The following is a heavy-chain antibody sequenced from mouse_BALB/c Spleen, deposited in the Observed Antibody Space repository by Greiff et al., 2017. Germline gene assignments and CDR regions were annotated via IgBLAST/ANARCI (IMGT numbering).Heavy chain of an antibody. CDR3: ARLHYDYYFDY. CDR1: GFAFSSYD. J-gene: IGHJ2*01. Sequence: EVQLVESGGGLVKPGGSLKLSCAASGFAFSSYDMSWVRQTPEKRLEWVAYISSGGGSTYYPDTVKGRFTISRDNAKNTLYLQMSSLKSEDTAMYYCARLHYDYYFDYWGQGTTLTVSS. CDR2: ISSGGGST. V-gene: IGHV5-12-1*01. D-gene: IGHD2-4*01.